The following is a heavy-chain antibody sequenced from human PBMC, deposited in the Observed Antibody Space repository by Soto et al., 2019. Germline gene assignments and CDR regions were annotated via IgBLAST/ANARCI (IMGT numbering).Heavy chain of an antibody. CDR1: GFTFSNAW. J-gene: IGHJ4*02. CDR3: TTALNYYDSSGYYYSFDY. V-gene: IGHV3-15*07. CDR2: IKSKTDGGTT. Sequence: EVQLVESGGGLVKPGGSLRLSCAASGFTFSNAWMNWVRQAPGKGLEWVGRIKSKTDGGTTDYAAPVKGRFTISRDDSKXTXXLQMNSQKTEDTSVYYCTTALNYYDSSGYYYSFDYWGQGTLVTVSS. D-gene: IGHD3-22*01.